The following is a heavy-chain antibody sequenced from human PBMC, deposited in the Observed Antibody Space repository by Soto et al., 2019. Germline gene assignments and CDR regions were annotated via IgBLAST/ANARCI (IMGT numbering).Heavy chain of an antibody. D-gene: IGHD3-3*01. CDR2: IYYSGST. CDR1: GGSVSSGTYY. V-gene: IGHV4-61*01. J-gene: IGHJ6*02. Sequence: PSETLSLTCTVSGGSVSSGTYYWSWIRQPPGKGLEWIGCIYYSGSTNYNASLKSRVTISIDTSKNQFSLKLSSVTAADTAVYYCARDSLLRFLEWSSDAPSYYYSGMDVWGPGTTVTVSS. CDR3: ARDSLLRFLEWSSDAPSYYYSGMDV.